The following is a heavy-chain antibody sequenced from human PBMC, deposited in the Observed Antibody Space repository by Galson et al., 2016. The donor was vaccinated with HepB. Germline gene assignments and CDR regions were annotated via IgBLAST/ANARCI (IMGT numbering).Heavy chain of an antibody. J-gene: IGHJ5*01. Sequence: SVKVSCKASGYKFTNNGISWVRQAPGQGLEWMGWISAKSGDTKYAKNLQGRVTLTRDTSTITAYMELTSLRSDDTAMYYCATDIQYRFDSWGQGTLVAVSS. CDR3: ATDIQYRFDS. CDR2: ISAKSGDT. V-gene: IGHV1-18*01. D-gene: IGHD5-24*01. CDR1: GYKFTNNG.